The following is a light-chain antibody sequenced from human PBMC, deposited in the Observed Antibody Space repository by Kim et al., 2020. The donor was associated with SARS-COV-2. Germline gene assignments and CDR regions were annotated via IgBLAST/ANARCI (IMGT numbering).Light chain of an antibody. CDR2: GAS. J-gene: IGKJ2*01. V-gene: IGKV3-20*01. CDR1: QSVTSY. CDR3: QHDGSSPDT. Sequence: EIVLTQSPGTLSLSPGERATLSCRASQSVTSYLAWYQQKPGQAPRLLIYGASSRATGIPDRFSGSGSGTDFTLTISRLEPEDFAVYYWQHDGSSPDTFGQGTKLEI.